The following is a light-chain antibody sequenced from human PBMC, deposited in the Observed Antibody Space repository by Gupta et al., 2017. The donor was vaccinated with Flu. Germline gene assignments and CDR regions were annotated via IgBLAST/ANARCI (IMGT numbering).Light chain of an antibody. CDR1: SLRDYY. V-gene: IGLV3-19*01. CDR2: GKD. J-gene: IGLJ1*01. CDR3: NSRDSSGNHV. Sequence: SSELTQDPAVSVALGQTVRITCRGDSLRDYYVNWYQQKPGQAPLLVIYGKDKRPSGIPERFSGSRSGNTASVTITGAQPEEEADYHCNSRDSSGNHVFGSGTKVTV.